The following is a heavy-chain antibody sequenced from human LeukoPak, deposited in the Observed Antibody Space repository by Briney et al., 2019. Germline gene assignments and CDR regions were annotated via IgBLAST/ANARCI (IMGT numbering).Heavy chain of an antibody. D-gene: IGHD6-19*01. CDR3: ARDGAETGTYFDY. Sequence: GGSLRLSCAASGFTFSDYYMSWIRQAPGKGLEWVSHISRSSNYINYADSVEGRFTISRDNAKNSLYLQMNSLRAEDTAVYYCARDGAETGTYFDYWGQGTLVTVSS. CDR2: ISRSSNYI. V-gene: IGHV3-11*06. CDR1: GFTFSDYY. J-gene: IGHJ4*02.